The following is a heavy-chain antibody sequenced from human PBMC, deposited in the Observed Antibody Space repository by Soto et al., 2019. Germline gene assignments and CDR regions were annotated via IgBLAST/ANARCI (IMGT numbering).Heavy chain of an antibody. CDR3: ARGKYGDYYYYYYMDV. J-gene: IGHJ6*03. CDR2: IYYSGST. Sequence: QVQLQESGPGLVKPSETLSLTCTVSGGSISSYYWSWIRQPPGKGLEWIGYIYYSGSTNYNPSLKSRVTISVDTSKNQFSLKLSSVTAADTAVYHCARGKYGDYYYYYYMDVWGKGTTVTVSS. D-gene: IGHD4-17*01. V-gene: IGHV4-59*01. CDR1: GGSISSYY.